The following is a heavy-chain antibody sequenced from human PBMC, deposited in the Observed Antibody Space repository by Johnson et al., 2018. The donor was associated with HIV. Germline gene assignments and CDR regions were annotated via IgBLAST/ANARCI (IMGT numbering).Heavy chain of an antibody. CDR1: EFTFSNAW. J-gene: IGHJ3*02. D-gene: IGHD2-21*01. CDR2: IKSKTDGGTT. V-gene: IGHV3-15*01. CDR3: ATLGVGLAPRDAFDI. Sequence: VQLLESGGGLVKPGGSLRLSCAASEFTFSNAWMSWVRQAPGKGLEWVGRIKSKTDGGTTDYAAPVKGRFSISKDDSKNTLYLQMNSLKIEDTAVYYCATLGVGLAPRDAFDIWGQGTMVTVSS.